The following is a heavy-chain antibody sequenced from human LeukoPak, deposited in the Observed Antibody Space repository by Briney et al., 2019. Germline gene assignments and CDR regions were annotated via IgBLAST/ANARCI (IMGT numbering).Heavy chain of an antibody. J-gene: IGHJ4*02. CDR2: IIPIFGTA. CDR1: GGTFSSYA. Sequence: GASVKVSCKASGGTFSSYAISWVRQAPGQGLEWMGGIIPIFGTANYAQKFQGRVTITADESTSTAYMELSSLRYEDTAVYYCARGTPSPRLSLNQYYFDYWGQGTLVTVSS. CDR3: ARGTPSPRLSLNQYYFDY. D-gene: IGHD2-21*02. V-gene: IGHV1-69*13.